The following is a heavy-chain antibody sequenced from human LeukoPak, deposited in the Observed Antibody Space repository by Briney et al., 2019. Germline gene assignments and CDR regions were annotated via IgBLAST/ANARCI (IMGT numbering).Heavy chain of an antibody. Sequence: GGSLRLSCAASGFTFSSYGMHWVRQAPGKGLEWVAVISYDGSNKYYADSVKGRFTISRDNSKNTLCLQMNSLRAEDTAVYYCAKEIRGVIENPWGQGTLVTVSS. D-gene: IGHD3-10*01. CDR2: ISYDGSNK. CDR1: GFTFSSYG. CDR3: AKEIRGVIENP. J-gene: IGHJ5*02. V-gene: IGHV3-30*18.